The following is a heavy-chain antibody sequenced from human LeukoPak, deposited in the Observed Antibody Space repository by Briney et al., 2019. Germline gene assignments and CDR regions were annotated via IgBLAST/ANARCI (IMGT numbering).Heavy chain of an antibody. CDR3: AKDLGLRAYHYYGMDV. CDR1: GFTFSNYG. CDR2: ISHDGSNK. Sequence: PGRSLRLSCAASGFTFSNYGMHWVRQAPGKGLEWVAAISHDGSNKYYADSVKGRFTISRDNSKNTLYLQMNSLRTEDTAVYFCAKDLGLRAYHYYGMDVWGQGTTVTVSS. D-gene: IGHD3-10*01. J-gene: IGHJ6*02. V-gene: IGHV3-30*18.